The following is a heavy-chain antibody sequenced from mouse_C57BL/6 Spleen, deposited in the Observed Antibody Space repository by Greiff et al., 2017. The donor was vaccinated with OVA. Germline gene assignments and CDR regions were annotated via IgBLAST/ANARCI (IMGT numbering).Heavy chain of an antibody. J-gene: IGHJ2*01. CDR1: GYTFTSYT. CDR2: INPSSGYT. D-gene: IGHD1-1*01. CDR3: ARGDYYGSSYLLTGSFDY. Sequence: VMLQQSGAELARPGASVKMSCKASGYTFTSYTMHWVKQRPGQGLEWIGYINPSSGYTKYNQKFKDKATLTADKSSSTAYMQLSSLTSEDSAVYYCARGDYYGSSYLLTGSFDYWGQGTTLTVSS. V-gene: IGHV1-4*01.